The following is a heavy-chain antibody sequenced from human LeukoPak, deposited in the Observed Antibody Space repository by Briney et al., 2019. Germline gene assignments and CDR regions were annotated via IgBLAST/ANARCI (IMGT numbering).Heavy chain of an antibody. Sequence: GRSLRLSCAASGFTFSSCGMHWVRQAPGKGLEWVAVISYDGSNKYYADSVKGRFTISRDNSKNTLYLQMNSLRAEDTAVYYCAKDDTDDSSGYYHYWGQGTLVTVSS. CDR2: ISYDGSNK. J-gene: IGHJ4*02. CDR1: GFTFSSCG. D-gene: IGHD3-22*01. CDR3: AKDDTDDSSGYYHY. V-gene: IGHV3-30*18.